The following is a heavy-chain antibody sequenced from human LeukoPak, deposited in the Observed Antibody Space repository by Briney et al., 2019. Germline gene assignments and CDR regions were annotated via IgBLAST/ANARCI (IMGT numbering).Heavy chain of an antibody. Sequence: SQTLSLTCTVSGGSISSYYWSWIRQPAGKGLEWIGRIYTSGSTNYNPSLKSRVTMSVDTSKNQFSLKLSSVTAADTAVYYCARLIRFLDEYYFDYWGQGTLVTVSS. CDR2: IYTSGST. CDR3: ARLIRFLDEYYFDY. D-gene: IGHD3-3*01. V-gene: IGHV4-4*07. CDR1: GGSISSYY. J-gene: IGHJ4*02.